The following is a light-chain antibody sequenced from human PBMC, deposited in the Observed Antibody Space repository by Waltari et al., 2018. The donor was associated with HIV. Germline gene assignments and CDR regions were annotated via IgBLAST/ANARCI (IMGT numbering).Light chain of an antibody. CDR1: SSDIGLYNY. Sequence: QSALTQPASVSGSPGQSITISCTGTSSDIGLYNYVSWYQQHPGKAPKLLIYEVNDRPSGVADRVSGSKSGNTASLSISGLQAEDEADYYCTSYTTRITVIFGGGTSVTVL. V-gene: IGLV2-14*01. CDR3: TSYTTRITVI. J-gene: IGLJ2*01. CDR2: EVN.